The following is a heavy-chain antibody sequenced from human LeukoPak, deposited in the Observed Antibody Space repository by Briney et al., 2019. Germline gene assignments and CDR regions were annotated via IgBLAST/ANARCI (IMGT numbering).Heavy chain of an antibody. CDR3: ASYGSGSHDY. Sequence: PGGSLRLSCAASGFTFSSYSMNWVRQAPGKGQEWVSYISSSSSTIYYADSVKGRFTISRDNAKNSLYLQMNSLKTEDTAVYYCASYGSGSHDYWGQGSLVTVSS. D-gene: IGHD3-10*01. V-gene: IGHV3-48*04. CDR2: ISSSSSTI. CDR1: GFTFSSYS. J-gene: IGHJ4*02.